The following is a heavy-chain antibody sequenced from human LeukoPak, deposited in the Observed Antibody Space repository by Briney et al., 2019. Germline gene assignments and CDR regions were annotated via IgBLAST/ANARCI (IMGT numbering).Heavy chain of an antibody. CDR3: ARARSARYYYYYGMDV. Sequence: PSETLSLNCGVSGVSISSSEWWIWVRQPPGQGLEWIGEIHRDGRTRYNPSLKSRVTISVDTSKNQFSLKLSSVTAADTAVYYCARARSARYYYYYGMDVWGQGTTVTVSS. J-gene: IGHJ6*02. CDR1: GVSISSSEW. D-gene: IGHD3-16*02. CDR2: IHRDGRT. V-gene: IGHV4-4*02.